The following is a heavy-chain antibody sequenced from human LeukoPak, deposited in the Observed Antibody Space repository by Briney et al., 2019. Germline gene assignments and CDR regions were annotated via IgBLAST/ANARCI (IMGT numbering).Heavy chain of an antibody. CDR2: VYYNGNT. CDR1: GDTFSRDAYY. D-gene: IGHD3-10*02. J-gene: IGHJ4*02. Sequence: PSETLSLTCAITGDTFSRDAYYWGLVRQPPGKGLEWIGTVYYNGNTQYNPSLKSRVTISGDTSKNQFSLRLRSVTAADTAVYYCATYQSVTMFLFWGQGILVTVSS. CDR3: ATYQSVTMFLF. V-gene: IGHV4-39*01.